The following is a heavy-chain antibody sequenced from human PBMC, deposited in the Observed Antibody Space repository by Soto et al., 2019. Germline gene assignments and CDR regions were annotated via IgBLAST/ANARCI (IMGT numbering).Heavy chain of an antibody. CDR2: IKSKTDGGTT. CDR1: GFTFSNAW. Sequence: PGGSLRLSCAASGFTFSNAWMSWVRQAPGKGLEWVGRIKSKTDGGTTDYAAPVKGRFTISRDDSKNTLYLQMNSLKTEDTAVYYCTTALRTVTEYYFDYWGQGTLVTVSS. J-gene: IGHJ4*02. CDR3: TTALRTVTEYYFDY. D-gene: IGHD4-4*01. V-gene: IGHV3-15*01.